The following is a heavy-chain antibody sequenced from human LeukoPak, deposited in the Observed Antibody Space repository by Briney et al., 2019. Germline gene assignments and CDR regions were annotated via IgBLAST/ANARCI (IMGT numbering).Heavy chain of an antibody. D-gene: IGHD2-2*02. V-gene: IGHV3-30-3*01. CDR1: GFTFSIYA. J-gene: IGHJ4*02. CDR2: ISYDGSSK. CDR3: ARDQCSSTSCYIDY. Sequence: GRSLRLSCAASGFTFSIYAMHWVRQAPGKGLEWVGVISYDGSSKYYADSVKGRFTISRDNSKNTLYLQMNSLRAEDTAVYYCARDQCSSTSCYIDYWGQGTLVTVSS.